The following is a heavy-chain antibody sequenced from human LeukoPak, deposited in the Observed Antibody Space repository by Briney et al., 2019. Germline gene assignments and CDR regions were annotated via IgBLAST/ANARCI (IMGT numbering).Heavy chain of an antibody. CDR1: GFTFSSYG. CDR2: IWYDGSNK. D-gene: IGHD6-13*01. CDR3: ARVRIPYSSSWYYFDY. J-gene: IGHJ4*02. V-gene: IGHV3-33*01. Sequence: GRSLRLSCAASGFTFSSYGMHWVRQAPGKGLEWVAVIWYDGSNKYYADSVKGRFTISRDNSKNTLYLQMNSLRAEDTAVYYCARVRIPYSSSWYYFDYWGQGTLVTVSS.